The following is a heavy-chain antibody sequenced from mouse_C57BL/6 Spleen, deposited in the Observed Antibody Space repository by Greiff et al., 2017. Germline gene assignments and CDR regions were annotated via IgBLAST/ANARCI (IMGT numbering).Heavy chain of an antibody. V-gene: IGHV1-59*01. CDR2: IDPSDSYT. D-gene: IGHD1-1*01. CDR1: GYTFTSYW. Sequence: QVQLQQPGAELVRPGTSVKLSCKASGYTFTSYWMHWVKQRPGQGLEWIGVIDPSDSYTNYNQKFKDKATLTVDTSSSTAYMQLSSLTSEDSAVYYCASYGSSLYAMDYWGQGTSVTVSS. J-gene: IGHJ4*01. CDR3: ASYGSSLYAMDY.